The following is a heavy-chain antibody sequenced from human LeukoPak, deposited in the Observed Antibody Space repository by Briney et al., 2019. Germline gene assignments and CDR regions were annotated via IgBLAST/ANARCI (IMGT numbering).Heavy chain of an antibody. CDR1: GGSTSSYY. CDR3: ARFSYSNYRGYYYYGMDV. CDR2: IYTSGST. V-gene: IGHV4-4*07. D-gene: IGHD4-11*01. J-gene: IGHJ6*02. Sequence: PSETLSLTCTVSGGSTSSYYWSWIRQPAGKGLEWIGRIYTSGSTNYNPSLKSRATMSVDTSRNQFSLKLSSVTAADTAVYYCARFSYSNYRGYYYYGMDVWGQGTTVTVSS.